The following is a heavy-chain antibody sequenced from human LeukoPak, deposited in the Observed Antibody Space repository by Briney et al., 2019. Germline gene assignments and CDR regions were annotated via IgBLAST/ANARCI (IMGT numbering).Heavy chain of an antibody. CDR3: AKDGSGSYYPRSIYYYYGMDV. CDR1: GFSFSGYF. CDR2: ISSDGNSK. V-gene: IGHV3-11*04. Sequence: GGSLRLSCAASGFSFSGYFMTWVRQAPGKGLEWIAFISSDGNSKYYADSVRGRFTISRDNAKNSLYLQMNSLRAEDTAVYYCAKDGSGSYYPRSIYYYYGMDVWGQGTTVTVSS. J-gene: IGHJ6*02. D-gene: IGHD3-10*01.